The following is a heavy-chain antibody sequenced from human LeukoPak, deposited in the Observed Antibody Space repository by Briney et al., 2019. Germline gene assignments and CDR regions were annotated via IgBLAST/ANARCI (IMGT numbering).Heavy chain of an antibody. Sequence: ASVKVSCKASGYTFTSYYMHWVRQAPGQGLEWMGWINTNTGNPTYAQGFTGRFVFSLDTSVSTAYLQISSLKAEDTAVYYCAGPRLYCSGGSCPLLYYYYMDVWGKGTTVTVSS. D-gene: IGHD2-15*01. CDR3: AGPRLYCSGGSCPLLYYYYMDV. CDR2: INTNTGNP. J-gene: IGHJ6*03. CDR1: GYTFTSYY. V-gene: IGHV7-4-1*02.